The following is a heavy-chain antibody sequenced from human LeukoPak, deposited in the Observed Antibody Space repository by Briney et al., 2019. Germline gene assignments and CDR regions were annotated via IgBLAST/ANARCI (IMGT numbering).Heavy chain of an antibody. Sequence: GRSLRLSCAASGFTFSSYGMHWVRQAPGKGLEWVAVISYDGSNKYYADSVKGRFTISRDNSKNTLYLQMSSLRAEDTAVYYCAKDRDGYYQYWGQGTLVTVSS. J-gene: IGHJ4*02. CDR1: GFTFSSYG. D-gene: IGHD2-21*02. CDR2: ISYDGSNK. V-gene: IGHV3-30*18. CDR3: AKDRDGYYQY.